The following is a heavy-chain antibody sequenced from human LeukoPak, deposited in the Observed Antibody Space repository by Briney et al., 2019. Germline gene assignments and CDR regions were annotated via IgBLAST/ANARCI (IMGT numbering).Heavy chain of an antibody. CDR2: IYYSGST. CDR3: ARSGYFDWLSFDY. Sequence: SETLSLTCTVSGGSISSYYWSWIRQPPGKGLEWIGYIYYSGSTNYNPSLKSRVTISVDTSKNQFSLKLSSVTAADTAVYYCARSGYFDWLSFDYWGQGTLVTVPS. V-gene: IGHV4-59*08. J-gene: IGHJ4*02. D-gene: IGHD3-9*01. CDR1: GGSISSYY.